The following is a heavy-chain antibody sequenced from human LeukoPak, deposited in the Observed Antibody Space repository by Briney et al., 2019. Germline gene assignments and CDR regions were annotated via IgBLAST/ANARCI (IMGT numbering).Heavy chain of an antibody. Sequence: GGSLRLSCAASGFTFSSYSMNWVRQAPGKGLEWVSSISSSSSYIYYADSVRGRFTISRDNAKNSLYLQMNSLRAEDTAVYYCARAVGDGYNSYFDYWGQGTLVTVSS. CDR3: ARAVGDGYNSYFDY. CDR2: ISSSSSYI. CDR1: GFTFSSYS. J-gene: IGHJ4*02. V-gene: IGHV3-21*01. D-gene: IGHD5-24*01.